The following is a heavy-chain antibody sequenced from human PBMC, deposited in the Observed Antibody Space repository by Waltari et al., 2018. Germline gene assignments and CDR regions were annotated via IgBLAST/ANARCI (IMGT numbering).Heavy chain of an antibody. V-gene: IGHV3-7*01. CDR3: ARERGGYCSGTSCPRSFDY. Sequence: EVQLVESGGGLVQPGGSLRLFCATSAFTFSTYSMAWVRQAPGKGVEWVANINQDGREEYYVDSVRGRFSISRHNAKNSLYLQMNSLRAEDTAAYYCARERGGYCSGTSCPRSFDYWGQGTLVTVSS. J-gene: IGHJ4*02. CDR1: AFTFSTYS. D-gene: IGHD2-2*01. CDR2: INQDGREE.